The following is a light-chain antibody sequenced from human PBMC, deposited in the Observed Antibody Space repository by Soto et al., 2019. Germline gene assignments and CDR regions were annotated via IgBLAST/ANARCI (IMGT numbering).Light chain of an antibody. V-gene: IGKV1-39*01. CDR2: ASS. CDR1: QSVRSY. J-gene: IGKJ4*01. CDR3: QQNYTSPLT. Sequence: DIQMTQSPSSVSASVGDRVTIACRAGQSVRSYLNWYQQKPGKAPNLLIYASSTLQSGVPSRFSGGGSGTDFTLTISSLQPEDFATYYCQQNYTSPLTFGGGTKVEI.